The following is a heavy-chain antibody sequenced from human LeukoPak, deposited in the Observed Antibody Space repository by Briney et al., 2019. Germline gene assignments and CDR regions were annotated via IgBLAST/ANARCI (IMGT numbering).Heavy chain of an antibody. D-gene: IGHD5-18*01. CDR3: ARDPLRGYSYGPRADY. Sequence: GGSLRLSCAASGFTFSSYAMHWVRQAPGKGLEWVAVISYDGSNKYYADSVKGRFTISRDNSKNTLYLQMNSLRAEDTAVYYCARDPLRGYSYGPRADYWGQGTLVTVSS. CDR1: GFTFSSYA. CDR2: ISYDGSNK. V-gene: IGHV3-30-3*01. J-gene: IGHJ4*02.